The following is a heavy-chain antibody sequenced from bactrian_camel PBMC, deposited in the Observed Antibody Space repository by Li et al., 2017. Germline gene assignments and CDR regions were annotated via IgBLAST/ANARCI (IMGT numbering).Heavy chain of an antibody. CDR2: INSGGGST. CDR3: AAGQTCGNWWKASEFGY. J-gene: IGHJ6*01. CDR1: ARNGC. Sequence: HVQLVESGGGSVQAGGSLRLSCQSSARNGCMGWFRQAPGKGLEWVSAINSGGGSTYYADSVKGRFTISEDNAKNTLYLQMNSLNSEDSAMYFCAAGQTCGNWWKASEFGYWGQGTQVTVS. V-gene: IGHV3S1*01. D-gene: IGHD7*01.